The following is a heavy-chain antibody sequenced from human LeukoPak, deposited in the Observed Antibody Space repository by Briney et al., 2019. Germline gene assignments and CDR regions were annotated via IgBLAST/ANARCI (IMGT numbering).Heavy chain of an antibody. CDR1: GGSISSYY. J-gene: IGHJ4*02. D-gene: IGHD6-19*01. CDR2: IYTSGST. V-gene: IGHV4-4*07. CDR3: ARGGGYSSGWEFDY. Sequence: SETLSLACTVSGGSISSYYWSWIRQPAGKGLEWFGRIYTSGSTNYNPSLKSRVTMSVDTSKNQFSLKLSSVTAADTAVYYCARGGGYSSGWEFDYWGQGTLVTVSS.